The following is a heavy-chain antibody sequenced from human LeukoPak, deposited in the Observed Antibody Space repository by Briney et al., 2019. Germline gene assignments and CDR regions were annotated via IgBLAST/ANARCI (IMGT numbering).Heavy chain of an antibody. D-gene: IGHD1-26*01. CDR3: ARDRWELTE. CDR1: GGSISSSSYC. V-gene: IGHV4-61*10. J-gene: IGHJ4*02. Sequence: SETLSLTCTVSGGSISSSSYCWSWIRQPAGKGLEWVGHIHRGGSTNYNPSLKSRVTISVDTSKNQFSLKLSSVTAADTAVYYCARDRWELTEWGQGTLVTVSS. CDR2: IHRGGST.